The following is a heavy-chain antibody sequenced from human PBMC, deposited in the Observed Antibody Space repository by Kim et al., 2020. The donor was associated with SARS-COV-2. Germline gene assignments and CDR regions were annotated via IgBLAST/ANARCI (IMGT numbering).Heavy chain of an antibody. CDR1: GGSIISYY. CDR3: ARGASWGATTACFDY. J-gene: IGHJ4*02. Sequence: SETLSLTCTVSGGSIISYYWSWIRQPPGKGLEWIGYIYYSGSTNYNPSLKSGVTISVDTSKNQFSLKLSSVTAADTAVYYCARGASWGATTACFDYWGQGTLVTVSS. D-gene: IGHD1-26*01. CDR2: IYYSGST. V-gene: IGHV4-59*01.